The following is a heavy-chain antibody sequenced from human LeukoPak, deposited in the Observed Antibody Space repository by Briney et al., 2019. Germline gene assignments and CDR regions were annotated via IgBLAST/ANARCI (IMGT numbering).Heavy chain of an antibody. CDR3: ARRGYSYGTQEFDY. D-gene: IGHD5-18*01. CDR2: IIPIFGTA. CDR1: GGTLNNYA. V-gene: IGHV1-69*13. Sequence: GASVKVSCKASGGTLNNYAVNWVRQAPGQGLEWMGGIIPIFGTANYAQKFQGRVTITADESTSTAYMELSSLRSEDTAVYYCARRGYSYGTQEFDYWGQGTLDTVSS. J-gene: IGHJ4*02.